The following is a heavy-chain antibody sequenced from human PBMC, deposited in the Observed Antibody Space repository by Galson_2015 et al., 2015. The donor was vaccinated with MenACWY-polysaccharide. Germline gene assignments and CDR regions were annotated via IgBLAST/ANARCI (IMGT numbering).Heavy chain of an antibody. D-gene: IGHD6-25*01. J-gene: IGHJ4*02. Sequence: TLSLTCNVSGDSTRSGGYYWSWIRQHPGKGLEWMGYIHYRGSTSYNPSLKSRLLLSGDASNGQFSLKLSSVTAADTAVYYCARYNIAAGDFDYWGQGALVTVSS. CDR1: GDSTRSGGYY. CDR2: IHYRGST. CDR3: ARYNIAAGDFDY. V-gene: IGHV4-31*03.